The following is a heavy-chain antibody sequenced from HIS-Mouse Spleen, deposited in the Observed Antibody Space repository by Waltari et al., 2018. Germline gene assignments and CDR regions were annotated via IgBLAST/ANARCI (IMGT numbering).Heavy chain of an antibody. J-gene: IGHJ4*02. D-gene: IGHD1-26*01. CDR3: ARDSNSGSYFDY. V-gene: IGHV3-21*01. CDR1: GSTFGTYS. Sequence: EVQLVESGGGLVKPGGSLRLSCEASGSTFGTYSLTWVRQAPGKGLEWVSSISSSSSYIYYADSVKGRFTISRDNAKNSLYLQMNSLRAEDTAVYYCARDSNSGSYFDYWGQGTLVTVSS. CDR2: ISSSSSYI.